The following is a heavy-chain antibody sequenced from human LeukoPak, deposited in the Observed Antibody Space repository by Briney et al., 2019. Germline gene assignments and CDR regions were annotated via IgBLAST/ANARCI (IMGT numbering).Heavy chain of an antibody. V-gene: IGHV3-7*03. J-gene: IGHJ4*02. CDR3: VRGLVGYCSGGAWDGTCFDY. CDR2: IKQVVNQK. Sequence: RGSLKLSCVASGFTSSSYWMSWVRQALGEGLEWVAIIKQVVNQKHYVRSLRGGFTIPRDNAQNSLYLQMNSLRAEDTAVYYCVRGLVGYCSGGAWDGTCFDYWGQGTLVSVSS. CDR1: GFTSSSYW. D-gene: IGHD2-15*01.